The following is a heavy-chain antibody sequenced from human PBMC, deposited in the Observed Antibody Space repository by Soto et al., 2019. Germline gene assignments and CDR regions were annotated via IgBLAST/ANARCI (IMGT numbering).Heavy chain of an antibody. J-gene: IGHJ6*03. V-gene: IGHV1-46*01. Sequence: ASVKVSCKASAYTLTSYYMHCVRQATGQGLEWMGIINPSGGSTSYAQKFQGRVTMTRDTSTSTVYLELSSLSSEDTAVYYCARFSGGSCYSCYMDVWGKGTTVTVSS. CDR1: AYTLTSYY. D-gene: IGHD2-15*01. CDR3: ARFSGGSCYSCYMDV. CDR2: INPSGGST.